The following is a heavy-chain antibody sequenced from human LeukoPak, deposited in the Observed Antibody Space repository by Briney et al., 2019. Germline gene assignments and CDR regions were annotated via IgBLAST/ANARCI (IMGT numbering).Heavy chain of an antibody. V-gene: IGHV1-69*04. CDR3: AREPYDSSGYCLDY. Sequence: SVKVSCKASGGTFSSYAISWVRQAPGQGLEWMGRIIPILGIANYAQKFQGRVTITADKSTSTAYMELSSLRSEDTAVYYCAREPYDSSGYCLDYWGQGTLVTVSS. CDR2: IIPILGIA. CDR1: GGTFSSYA. D-gene: IGHD3-22*01. J-gene: IGHJ4*02.